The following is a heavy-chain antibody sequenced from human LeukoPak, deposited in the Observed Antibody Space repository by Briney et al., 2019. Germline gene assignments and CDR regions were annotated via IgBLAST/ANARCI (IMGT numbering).Heavy chain of an antibody. V-gene: IGHV4-34*01. Sequence: SETLSLTCAVYGGSFSGYYWSWIRQPPGKGLEWIGEITDSRRTNYKSSLKSRVTISMDTSKNQFSLKLRSVTAADTAVYYCTRISSAVGHGAAFDIWGQGTMVTVSS. D-gene: IGHD6-13*01. CDR1: GGSFSGYY. CDR2: ITDSRRT. CDR3: TRISSAVGHGAAFDI. J-gene: IGHJ3*02.